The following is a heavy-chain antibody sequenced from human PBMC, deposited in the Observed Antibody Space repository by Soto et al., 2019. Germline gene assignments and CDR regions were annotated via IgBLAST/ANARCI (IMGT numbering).Heavy chain of an antibody. D-gene: IGHD1-1*01. Sequence: GGSLRLSCAASGFSFSKYGMHWVRQAPGKGLEWVAFVSSDGNNKYYADSVKGRFTISRDNSRNTVYLQVDSLRIDDTAPYYCAKDRVIQLLPIWPDPWGQGTLVTVSS. V-gene: IGHV3-30*18. J-gene: IGHJ5*02. CDR3: AKDRVIQLLPIWPDP. CDR2: VSSDGNNK. CDR1: GFSFSKYG.